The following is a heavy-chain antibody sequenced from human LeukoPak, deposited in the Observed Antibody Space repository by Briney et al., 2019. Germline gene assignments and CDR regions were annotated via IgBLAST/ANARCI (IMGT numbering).Heavy chain of an antibody. Sequence: GGSLKLSCAASGFTVITNDMTWVRQAPGKGLEWVSVLYSDGNTKYADSVQGRFTISRDNSKNTLYLEMNSLSPDDTAVYYCARGVEPLAANTLAYWGQGTLVTVSS. J-gene: IGHJ4*02. V-gene: IGHV3-53*01. D-gene: IGHD1-14*01. CDR1: GFTVITND. CDR3: ARGVEPLAANTLAY. CDR2: LYSDGNT.